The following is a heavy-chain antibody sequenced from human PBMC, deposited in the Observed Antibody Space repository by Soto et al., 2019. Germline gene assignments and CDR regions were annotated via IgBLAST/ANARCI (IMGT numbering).Heavy chain of an antibody. D-gene: IGHD1-26*01. V-gene: IGHV3-23*01. CDR3: ARRGSGNYYDY. CDR1: GFTFSSYA. J-gene: IGHJ4*02. Sequence: EVQLLESGGGLLQPGGSLRLSCAASGFTFSSYAMRWVRQAPGKGLEWVSTISGSGGSTYYADSVKGRFTISRDNSKNTLYLQMNSLRAEDTAVYYCARRGSGNYYDYWGQGTLVTVSS. CDR2: ISGSGGST.